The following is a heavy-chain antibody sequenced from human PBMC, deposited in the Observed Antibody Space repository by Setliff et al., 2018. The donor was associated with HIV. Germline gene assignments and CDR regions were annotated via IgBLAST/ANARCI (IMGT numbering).Heavy chain of an antibody. CDR3: ARGVPPDLYYDSSHGYDAFDI. D-gene: IGHD3-22*01. CDR1: GGSFSGYY. Sequence: SETLSLTCAVYGGSFSGYYWSWIRQPPGKGLEWIGEINHSGSTNYNPSLKSRVTISVDTSKTQFSLKLSSVTAADTAVYYCARGVPPDLYYDSSHGYDAFDIWGQGTMVTVSS. J-gene: IGHJ3*02. V-gene: IGHV4-34*01. CDR2: INHSGST.